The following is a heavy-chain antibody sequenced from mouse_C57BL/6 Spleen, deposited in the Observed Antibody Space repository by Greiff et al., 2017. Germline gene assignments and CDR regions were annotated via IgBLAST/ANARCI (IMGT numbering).Heavy chain of an antibody. CDR2: IYPGNSDT. Sequence: VQLQQSGTVLARPGASVKMSCKTSGYTFTSYWMHWVKQRPGQGLEWIGAIYPGNSDTSYNQKFKGKAKLTAVTSASTAYMELSSLTNEDSAVYYCTRGDEAYYYGSSYLDYWGQGTTLTVSS. CDR3: TRGDEAYYYGSSYLDY. D-gene: IGHD1-1*01. CDR1: GYTFTSYW. V-gene: IGHV1-5*01. J-gene: IGHJ2*01.